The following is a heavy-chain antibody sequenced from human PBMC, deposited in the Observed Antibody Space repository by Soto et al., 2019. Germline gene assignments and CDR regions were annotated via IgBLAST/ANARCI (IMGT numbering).Heavy chain of an antibody. Sequence: KASETLSLTCTVSGGSISSTNFYWAWIRHPPGKGLEWIGSIYYSGNTYFTPSLKSRVTISVDTSKNQFSLKLTSVTAADTAVYYCARHLRRLREDSGWFDPWGQGALVTVSS. J-gene: IGHJ5*02. CDR1: GGSISSTNFY. CDR3: ARHLRRLREDSGWFDP. CDR2: IYYSGNT. D-gene: IGHD1-26*01. V-gene: IGHV4-39*01.